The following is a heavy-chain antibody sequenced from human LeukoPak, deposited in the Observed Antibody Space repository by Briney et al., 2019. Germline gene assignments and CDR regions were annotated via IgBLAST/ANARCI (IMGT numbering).Heavy chain of an antibody. J-gene: IGHJ4*02. CDR2: ISAYNGNT. Sequence: ASVKVSCKASGYTFTSYGISWVRQAPGQGLEWMGWISAYNGNTNYAQKLQGRVTMTTDTSTSAAYMELRSLRSDDTAVYYCARDLTSSDTAMAPVDYWGQGTLVTVSS. CDR1: GYTFTSYG. V-gene: IGHV1-18*01. CDR3: ARDLTSSDTAMAPVDY. D-gene: IGHD5-18*01.